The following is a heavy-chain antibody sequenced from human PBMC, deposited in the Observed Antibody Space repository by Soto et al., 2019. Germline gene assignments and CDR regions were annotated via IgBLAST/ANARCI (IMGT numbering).Heavy chain of an antibody. Sequence: VSWQDSGCTLPSCSLQLGRQCPGQRLGCMGWIDAGRSKPKYSQKFQGRVTITRDTSAPTAYMELSSLRYEDAALYFCARGGSAIFDYWGQGTLVTVSS. J-gene: IGHJ4*02. CDR3: ARGGSAIFDY. CDR2: IDAGRSKP. D-gene: IGHD2-2*01. CDR1: GCTLPSCS. V-gene: IGHV1-3*01.